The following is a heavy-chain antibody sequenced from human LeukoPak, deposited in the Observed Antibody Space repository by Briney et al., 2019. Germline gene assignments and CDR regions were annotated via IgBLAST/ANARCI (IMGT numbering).Heavy chain of an antibody. J-gene: IGHJ4*02. V-gene: IGHV1-69*05. CDR3: AREKDGYNYY. Sequence: GASVKVSCKASGGTFSSYAISWVRQAPGQGLEWMGGIIPIFGTANYAQKFQGRVTITTDESTSTAYMELSSLGSEDTAVYYCAREKDGYNYYWGQGTLVTVSS. CDR1: GGTFSSYA. CDR2: IIPIFGTA. D-gene: IGHD5-24*01.